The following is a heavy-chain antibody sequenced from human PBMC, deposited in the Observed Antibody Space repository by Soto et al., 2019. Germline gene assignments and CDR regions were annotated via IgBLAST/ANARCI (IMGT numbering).Heavy chain of an antibody. J-gene: IGHJ4*02. V-gene: IGHV3-15*01. CDR2: IKSKTDGGTT. CDR3: TTDPHTYYYGVPG. Sequence: GGSLRLSCAASGFTFSNAWMSWVRQAPGKGLEWVGRIKSKTDGGTTDCAAPVKGRFTISRDDSKNTLYLQMNSLKTEDTAVYYCTTDPHTYYYGVPGWGQGILVTVSS. D-gene: IGHD3-10*01. CDR1: GFTFSNAW.